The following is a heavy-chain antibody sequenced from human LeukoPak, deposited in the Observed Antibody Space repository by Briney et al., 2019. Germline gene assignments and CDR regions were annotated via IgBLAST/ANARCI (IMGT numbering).Heavy chain of an antibody. CDR3: AKMRFFELLSAGYYYYYMDV. J-gene: IGHJ6*03. CDR1: GFFFDSYS. CDR2: IKQDGSEK. Sequence: GGSLRLSCAASGFFFDSYSLNWVRQAPGKGLEWVANIKQDGSEKYYVDSVKGRFTISRDNAKNSLYLQMNSLISEDTAVYYCAKMRFFELLSAGYYYYYMDVWGKGTTVTVSS. D-gene: IGHD3-3*01. V-gene: IGHV3-7*01.